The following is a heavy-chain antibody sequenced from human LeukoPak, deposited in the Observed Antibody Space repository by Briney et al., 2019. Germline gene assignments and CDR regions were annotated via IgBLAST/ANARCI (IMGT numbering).Heavy chain of an antibody. J-gene: IGHJ4*02. V-gene: IGHV4-59*11. CDR1: GGSISSHY. CDR3: ARVRGSNNIDY. D-gene: IGHD1-26*01. CDR2: IYYSGST. Sequence: SETLSLTCTVSGGSISSHYWSWIRQPPGKGLEWIGYIYYSGSTNYNPSLKSRVTISVDTSKNQFSLKLSSVTAADTAVYYCARVRGSNNIDYWGQGTLVTVSS.